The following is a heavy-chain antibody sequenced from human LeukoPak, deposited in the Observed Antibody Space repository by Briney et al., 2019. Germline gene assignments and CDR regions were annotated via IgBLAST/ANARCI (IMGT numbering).Heavy chain of an antibody. V-gene: IGHV3-20*01. J-gene: IGHJ4*02. CDR2: INWNGGST. D-gene: IGHD2-2*01. CDR1: GFTFDDYG. Sequence: GGSLRLSCAASGFTFDDYGMSWVRQAPGKGLEWVSGINWNGGSTGYADSVKGRFTISRDNAKNSLYLQMNSLRAEDTALYHCAREGKDGQLLSIPFDYWGQGTLVTVSS. CDR3: AREGKDGQLLSIPFDY.